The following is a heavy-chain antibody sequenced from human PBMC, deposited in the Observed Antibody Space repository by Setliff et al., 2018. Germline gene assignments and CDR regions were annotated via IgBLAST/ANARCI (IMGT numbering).Heavy chain of an antibody. V-gene: IGHV4-61*02. J-gene: IGHJ6*02. Sequence: PSETLSLTCTVSGGSISSGTYYWSWIRQPAGKGLEWIGRIFTSGSTNYNPSLKSRVTISVDTSKNQFSLNLSSVTAADTAVYYCARAFTYYNFWSGYGYGMDVWGQGTKVTVSS. CDR1: GGSISSGTYY. D-gene: IGHD3-3*01. CDR3: ARAFTYYNFWSGYGYGMDV. CDR2: IFTSGST.